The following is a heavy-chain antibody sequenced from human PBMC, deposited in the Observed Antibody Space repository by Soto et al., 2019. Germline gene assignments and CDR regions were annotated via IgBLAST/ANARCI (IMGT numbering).Heavy chain of an antibody. CDR2: VNPILSMS. CDR1: GDTFNFYS. Sequence: QVQLVQSGAEVKRPGSSVKVSCKASGDTFNFYSINWVRQAPGVGLEWVGRVNPILSMSNYAQRFQGRVTRTADKSTSTAYMELRSLRSEVTAIYYCASSYGSGYRAFDYWGQGALVTVSS. V-gene: IGHV1-69*02. D-gene: IGHD3-10*01. CDR3: ASSYGSGYRAFDY. J-gene: IGHJ4*02.